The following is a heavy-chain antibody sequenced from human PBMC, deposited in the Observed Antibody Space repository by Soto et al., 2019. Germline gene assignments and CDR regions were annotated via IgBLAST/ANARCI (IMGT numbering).Heavy chain of an antibody. CDR2: IIPFFGTP. CDR3: ARDKGAYYSHLVY. J-gene: IGHJ4*02. CDR1: GATFSSYA. Sequence: QVLLVQSGAEVKKPGSSVKVSSKLSGATFSSYAMSWVRQAPGQGLEWIGGIIPFFGTPNYAQKFQGRVTITADTSTATAYIELSSLRSDDTAVYYCARDKGAYYSHLVYWGQGTLVTVSS. V-gene: IGHV1-69*06. D-gene: IGHD3-22*01.